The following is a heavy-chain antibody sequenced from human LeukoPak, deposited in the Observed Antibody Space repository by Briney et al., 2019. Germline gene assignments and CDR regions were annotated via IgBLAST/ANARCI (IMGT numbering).Heavy chain of an antibody. Sequence: GGSLRLSCAASGFTFSSYAMSLVRQAPGKGLEWVSAISGSGGSTYYADSVKGRFTISRDNSKNTLYLQMNSLRAEDTAVYYCAKDIRITMIVVVITGFDYWGQGTLVTVSS. CDR2: ISGSGGST. D-gene: IGHD3-22*01. CDR1: GFTFSSYA. V-gene: IGHV3-23*01. CDR3: AKDIRITMIVVVITGFDY. J-gene: IGHJ4*02.